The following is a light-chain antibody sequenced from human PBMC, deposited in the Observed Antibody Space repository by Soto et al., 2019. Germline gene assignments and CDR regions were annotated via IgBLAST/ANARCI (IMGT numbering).Light chain of an antibody. CDR2: GDI. CDR3: QSYDSSLRGVL. J-gene: IGLJ2*01. V-gene: IGLV1-40*01. Sequence: VLTQPPSVSGAPGQRVTISCTGSSSNIGAGYNVHWYQQLPGTAPKLLIYGDIDRPSGVPDRFSGSKSGTSASLAITGLQAEDEADYYCQSYDSSLRGVLFGGGTKVTVL. CDR1: SSNIGAGYN.